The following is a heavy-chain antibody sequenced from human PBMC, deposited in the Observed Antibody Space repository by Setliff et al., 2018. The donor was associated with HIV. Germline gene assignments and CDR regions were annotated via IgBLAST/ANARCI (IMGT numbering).Heavy chain of an antibody. Sequence: GASVMVSCKASEYTFTSYAMHWVRQAPGQRLEWMGWINAGNGNTKYSQKFQGRVIITRDTSASTAYMELSSLRSEDTAVYYCARERAFTIFGVVANDGFDIWGQGTMVTVSS. V-gene: IGHV1-3*01. CDR1: EYTFTSYA. CDR3: ARERAFTIFGVVANDGFDI. D-gene: IGHD3-3*01. CDR2: INAGNGNT. J-gene: IGHJ3*02.